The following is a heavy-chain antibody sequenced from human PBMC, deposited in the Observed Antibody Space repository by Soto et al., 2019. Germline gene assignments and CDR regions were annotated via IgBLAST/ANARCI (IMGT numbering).Heavy chain of an antibody. CDR2: INSDGSST. V-gene: IGHV3-74*01. CDR3: VRTSLVVAAATREDY. J-gene: IGHJ4*02. D-gene: IGHD2-15*01. Sequence: GGSLRLSCAASGFTFSSYWMHWVRQAPGKGLVWVSRINSDGSSTSYADSVKGRFTISRDNAKNTLYLHMNSLRAEDTAVYYCVRTSLVVAAATREDYWGQGTLVTVSS. CDR1: GFTFSSYW.